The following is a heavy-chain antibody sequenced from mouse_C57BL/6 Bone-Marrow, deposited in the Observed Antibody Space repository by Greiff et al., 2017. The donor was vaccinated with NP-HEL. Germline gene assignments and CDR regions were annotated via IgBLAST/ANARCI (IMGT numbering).Heavy chain of an antibody. Sequence: QVQLQQPGAELVKPGASVKLSCKASGYTFTSYWMQWVKQRPGQGLEWIGEIDPSDSYTNYNQKFKGKATLTVDTSSSTAYMQLSSLTSEDSAVYYCAREAGDGYFLFAYWGQGTLVTVSA. CDR3: AREAGDGYFLFAY. CDR1: GYTFTSYW. CDR2: IDPSDSYT. D-gene: IGHD2-3*01. J-gene: IGHJ3*01. V-gene: IGHV1-50*01.